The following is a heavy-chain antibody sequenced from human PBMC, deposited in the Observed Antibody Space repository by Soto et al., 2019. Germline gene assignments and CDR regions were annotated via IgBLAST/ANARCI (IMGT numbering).Heavy chain of an antibody. CDR1: GGTFSSYA. J-gene: IGHJ6*02. CDR2: IIPIFGTA. D-gene: IGHD2-2*01. Sequence: GASVKVSCKASGGTFSSYAISWVRQAPGQGLEWMGGIIPIFGTANYAQKFQGRVTITADESTSTAYMELSSLRSEDTAVYYCARDPPEVILPADIAPLRTYYYYGMDVWGQGTTVTVS. V-gene: IGHV1-69*13. CDR3: ARDPPEVILPADIAPLRTYYYYGMDV.